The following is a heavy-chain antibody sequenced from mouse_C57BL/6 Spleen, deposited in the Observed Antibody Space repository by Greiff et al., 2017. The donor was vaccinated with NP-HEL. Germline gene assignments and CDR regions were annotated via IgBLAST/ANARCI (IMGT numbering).Heavy chain of an antibody. J-gene: IGHJ4*01. CDR2: INPNYGTT. V-gene: IGHV1-39*01. CDR3: ARSGVGQLRLPNYYAMDY. CDR1: GYSFTDYN. D-gene: IGHD3-2*02. Sequence: VQLQQSGPELVKPGASVKISCKASGYSFTDYNMNWVKQSNRKSLEWIGVINPNYGTTSYNQKFKGKATLTVDQSSSTAYMQLNSLTSEDSAVYYCARSGVGQLRLPNYYAMDYWGQGTSVTVSS.